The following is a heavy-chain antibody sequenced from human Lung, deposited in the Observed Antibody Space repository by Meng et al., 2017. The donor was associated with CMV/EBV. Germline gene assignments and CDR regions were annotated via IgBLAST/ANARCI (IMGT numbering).Heavy chain of an antibody. CDR2: FIPIFGTP. CDR1: GGTFSNYP. CDR3: ATEGPLNWFDR. V-gene: IGHV1-69*05. J-gene: IGHJ5*02. Sequence: SVKVSCKASGGTFSNYPVSWVRHAPGLGLEWMGGFIPIFGTPNYAQKFQGRLTITTDESTSTAYMALNSLRSEDMAVYYCATEGPLNWFDRWGQGTLVTISS.